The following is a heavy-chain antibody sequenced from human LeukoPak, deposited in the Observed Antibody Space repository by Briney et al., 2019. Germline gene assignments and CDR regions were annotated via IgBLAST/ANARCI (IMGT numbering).Heavy chain of an antibody. CDR2: ISGYNDNT. J-gene: IGHJ4*02. Sequence: ASVKVSCKASGYTFTGFGINWVRQAPGQGLEWMGWISGYNDNTHYAKKFQGRVTLTTDTPTSTAYMELRSLRSEDTAVYYCARDGTSTDDYWGQGTLVTVSS. CDR3: ARDGTSTDDY. CDR1: GYTFTGFG. V-gene: IGHV1-18*01. D-gene: IGHD1-7*01.